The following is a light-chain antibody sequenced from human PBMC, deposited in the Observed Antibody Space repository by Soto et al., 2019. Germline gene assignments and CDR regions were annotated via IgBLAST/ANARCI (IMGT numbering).Light chain of an antibody. V-gene: IGLV2-8*01. Sequence: QSALTQPPSASGSPGQSVTISCAGTSSDVGDYNFVSWYQQHPGRAPKLIISEVNKRPSGVPDRLSGSKSGNTASLTVSGLQAEDEADYYCSSYGGNNYVLFGGGTKLTVL. CDR1: SSDVGDYNF. CDR2: EVN. CDR3: SSYGGNNYVL. J-gene: IGLJ3*02.